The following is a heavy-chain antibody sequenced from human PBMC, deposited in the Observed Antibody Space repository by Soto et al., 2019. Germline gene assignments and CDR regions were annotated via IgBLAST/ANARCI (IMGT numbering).Heavy chain of an antibody. J-gene: IGHJ4*02. CDR1: GFTFSDYY. CDR2: ISSSGSTI. V-gene: IGHV3-11*01. Sequence: GGSLRLSCAASGFTFSDYYMSWIRQAPGKGLEWVSYISSSGSTIYYADSVKGRFTISRDNAKNSLYLQMNSLRAEDTAVYYCASRDSSGDFDYWGQGTLVTVSS. CDR3: ASRDSSGDFDY. D-gene: IGHD3-22*01.